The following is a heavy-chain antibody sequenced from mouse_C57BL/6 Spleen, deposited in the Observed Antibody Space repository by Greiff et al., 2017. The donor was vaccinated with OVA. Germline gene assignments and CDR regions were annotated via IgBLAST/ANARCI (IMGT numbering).Heavy chain of an antibody. J-gene: IGHJ2*01. CDR3: ARPPNYYRTEWYFDY. CDR2: ISGGGGNT. CDR1: GFTFSSYT. D-gene: IGHD2-14*01. V-gene: IGHV5-9*01. Sequence: EVQVVESGGGLVKPGGSLKLSCAASGFTFSSYTMSWVRQTPEKRLEWVATISGGGGNTYYPDSVKGRFTISRDNAKNTLYLQMSSLRSEDTALYYCARPPNYYRTEWYFDYWGQGTTLTVSS.